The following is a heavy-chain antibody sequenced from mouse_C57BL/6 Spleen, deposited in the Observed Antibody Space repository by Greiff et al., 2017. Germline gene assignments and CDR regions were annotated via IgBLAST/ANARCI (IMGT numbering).Heavy chain of an antibody. CDR1: GFSLTSYG. CDR2: IWRGGST. CDR3: AKNGDYGSSYVDY. J-gene: IGHJ2*01. Sequence: VQLQESGPVLVQPSQSLSITCTVSGFSLTSYGVHWVRQSPGKGLEWLGVIWRGGSTDYNAALMSRLSITKDNSKSQVFFKMNSLQADDTAIYYCAKNGDYGSSYVDYWGQGTTLTVSS. D-gene: IGHD1-1*01. V-gene: IGHV2-5*01.